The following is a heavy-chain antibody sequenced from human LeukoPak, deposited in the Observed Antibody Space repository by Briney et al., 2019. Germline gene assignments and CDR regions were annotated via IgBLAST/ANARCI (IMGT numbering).Heavy chain of an antibody. CDR2: ISSSSSTI. CDR1: GFTFSSYS. V-gene: IGHV3-48*01. CDR3: ARDLTTVTTYGTFDY. D-gene: IGHD4-17*01. J-gene: IGHJ4*02. Sequence: GGSLRLSCAASGFTFSSYSMNWVRQASGKGLEWVSYISSSSSTIYYADSVKGRFTLSRDNAKNSLYLQMNSLRAEDTAVYYCARDLTTVTTYGTFDYWGQGTLVTVSS.